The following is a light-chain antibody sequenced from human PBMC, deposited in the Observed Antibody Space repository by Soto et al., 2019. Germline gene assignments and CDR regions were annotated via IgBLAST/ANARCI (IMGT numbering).Light chain of an antibody. CDR2: DAS. CDR3: QQYNSYSRT. J-gene: IGKJ1*01. CDR1: QSISSW. Sequence: DIQMTQSPSTLSASVGDGVTITCRASQSISSWLAWYQRKPGKAPKLLIYDASSLESGVPSRFSGSGSGTEFTLTISSLQPDDFATYYCQQYNSYSRTFGQGTKVDI. V-gene: IGKV1-5*01.